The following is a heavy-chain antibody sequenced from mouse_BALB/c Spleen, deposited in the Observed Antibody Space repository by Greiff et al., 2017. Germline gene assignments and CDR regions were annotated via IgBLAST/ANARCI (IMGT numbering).Heavy chain of an antibody. D-gene: IGHD1-1*01. CDR3: GRNYYGSSPAWFAY. CDR1: GFTFSSFG. Sequence: EVQGVESGGGLVQPGGSRKLSCAASGFTFSSFGMHWVRQAPEKGLEWVAYISSGSSTIYYADTVKGRFTISRDTPKNTLFLQMTSLRSEDTAMYYCGRNYYGSSPAWFAYWGQGTLVTVSA. V-gene: IGHV5-17*02. J-gene: IGHJ3*01. CDR2: ISSGSSTI.